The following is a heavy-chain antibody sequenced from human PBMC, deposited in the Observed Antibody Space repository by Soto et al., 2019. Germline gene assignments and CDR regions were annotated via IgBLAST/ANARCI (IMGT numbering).Heavy chain of an antibody. J-gene: IGHJ6*02. D-gene: IGHD3-10*01. CDR3: ARDLYGSGDYYYYGMDV. V-gene: IGHV3-30-3*01. Sequence: QVQLVESGGGVVQPGRSLRLSCAASGFTFSSYAMHWVRQAPGKGLEWVAVISYDGSNKYYADSVKGRFTISRDNSKNTLYLQMNSLRAEDTAVYYCARDLYGSGDYYYYGMDVWAKGPRSPSP. CDR1: GFTFSSYA. CDR2: ISYDGSNK.